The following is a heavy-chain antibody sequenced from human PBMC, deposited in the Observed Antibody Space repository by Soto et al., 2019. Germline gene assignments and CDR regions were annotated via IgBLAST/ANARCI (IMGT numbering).Heavy chain of an antibody. J-gene: IGHJ5*02. Sequence: ASVKVSCKASGYTFTSYYMHWVRQAPGQGLEWMGIINPSGGSTSYAQKFQGRVTMTRDTSTSTVYMELSSLRSEDTTVYYCARSKTPIAVAGKADWFDPWGQGTLVTVSS. V-gene: IGHV1-46*01. CDR2: INPSGGST. D-gene: IGHD6-19*01. CDR1: GYTFTSYY. CDR3: ARSKTPIAVAGKADWFDP.